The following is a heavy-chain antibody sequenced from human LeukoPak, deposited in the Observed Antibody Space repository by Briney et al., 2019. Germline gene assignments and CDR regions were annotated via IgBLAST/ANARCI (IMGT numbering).Heavy chain of an antibody. V-gene: IGHV4-59*05. CDR3: ARHGLEGYSSLDYDILTGYSPFKRGGNNWFDP. Sequence: SETLSLTCTVSGGSISSYYWSWIRQPPGKGLEWIGSIYYSGSTYYTPSLKSRVTISVDTSKNQFSLKLSSVTAADTAVYYCARHGLEGYSSLDYDILTGYSPFKRGGNNWFDPWGQGTLVTVSS. CDR1: GGSISSYY. J-gene: IGHJ5*02. D-gene: IGHD3-9*01. CDR2: IYYSGST.